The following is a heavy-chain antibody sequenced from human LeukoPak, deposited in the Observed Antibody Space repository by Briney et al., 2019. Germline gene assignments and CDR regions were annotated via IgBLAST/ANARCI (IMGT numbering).Heavy chain of an antibody. CDR1: GFTFSSYA. D-gene: IGHD5-18*01. Sequence: GGSLRLSCAASGFTFSSYAMHWVRQAPGKGLEYVSAISSNGGSTYYANSVKGRFTISRDNSKNTLYLQMGSLRAEDMAVYYCARGIAMVINWGQGTLVTVSS. J-gene: IGHJ4*02. V-gene: IGHV3-64*01. CDR2: ISSNGGST. CDR3: ARGIAMVIN.